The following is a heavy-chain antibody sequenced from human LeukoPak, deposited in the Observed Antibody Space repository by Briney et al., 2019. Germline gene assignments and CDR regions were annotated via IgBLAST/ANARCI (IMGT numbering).Heavy chain of an antibody. D-gene: IGHD1-14*01. J-gene: IGHJ5*02. Sequence: SETLSLTCTVSGASINSDNYYWSWIRQPAEKGLEWIGRIYTTGSTNYNPSLNSRVSISVDTSKNQFSLKLSSVTAADTAVYYCANGTNWFDPWGQGTLVTVSS. CDR2: IYTTGST. CDR1: GASINSDNYY. V-gene: IGHV4-61*02. CDR3: ANGTNWFDP.